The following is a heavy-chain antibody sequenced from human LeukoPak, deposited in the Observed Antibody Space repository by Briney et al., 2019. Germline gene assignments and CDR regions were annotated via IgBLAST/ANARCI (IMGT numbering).Heavy chain of an antibody. D-gene: IGHD2-15*01. Sequence: ASVKVSCEASGYTFTSYYMHWVRQAPGQGLEWMGIINPSGGSTSYAQKFQGRVTMTRDTSTSTVYMELSSLRSEDTAVYYCARDPAPGDIVVVVAAVGDAFDIWGQGTMVTVSS. V-gene: IGHV1-46*01. CDR3: ARDPAPGDIVVVVAAVGDAFDI. CDR2: INPSGGST. J-gene: IGHJ3*02. CDR1: GYTFTSYY.